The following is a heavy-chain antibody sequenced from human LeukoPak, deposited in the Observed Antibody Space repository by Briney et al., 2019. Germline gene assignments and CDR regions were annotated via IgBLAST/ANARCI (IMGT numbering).Heavy chain of an antibody. V-gene: IGHV3-30*02. J-gene: IGHJ6*02. CDR1: GFTFSSYG. Sequence: GGSLRLSCAASGFTFSSYGMHWVRQAPGKGLEWVAFIRYDGSNKYYADSVKDRFTISRDNSKNTLYLQMNSLRAEDTAVYYCAKDLRYSSNHYYYYYGMDVWGQGTTVTVSS. CDR3: AKDLRYSSNHYYYYYGMDV. CDR2: IRYDGSNK. D-gene: IGHD6-13*01.